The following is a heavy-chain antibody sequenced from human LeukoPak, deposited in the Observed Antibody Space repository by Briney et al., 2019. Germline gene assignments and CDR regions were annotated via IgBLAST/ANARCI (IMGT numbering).Heavy chain of an antibody. J-gene: IGHJ6*03. CDR3: ARNDYYYMDV. CDR2: IYYSGST. Sequence: PSETLSLTCTVSGGSISSYYWSWIRQPPGKGLEWIGYIYYSGSTNYNPSLKSRVTISVDTSKNQFSLKLSSVTAADKAVYYCARNDYYYMDVWGKGTTVTVSS. CDR1: GGSISSYY. V-gene: IGHV4-59*01.